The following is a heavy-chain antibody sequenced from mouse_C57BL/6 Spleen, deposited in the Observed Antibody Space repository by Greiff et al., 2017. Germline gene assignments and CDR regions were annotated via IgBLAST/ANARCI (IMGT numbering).Heavy chain of an antibody. CDR2: IHPNSGST. D-gene: IGHD2-4*01. CDR3: ARNDYDGIGY. CDR1: GYTFTSYW. V-gene: IGHV1-64*01. Sequence: QVQLQQPGAELVKPGASVKLSCKASGYTFTSYWMHWVKQRPGQGLEWIEMIHPNSGSTNYNEKFKSKATLTVDKSSSTAYMQLSSLTSEDSAVYYCARNDYDGIGYWGQGTSVTVSS. J-gene: IGHJ4*01.